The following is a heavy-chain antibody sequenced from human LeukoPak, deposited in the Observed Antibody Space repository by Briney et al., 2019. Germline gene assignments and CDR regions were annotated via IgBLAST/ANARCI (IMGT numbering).Heavy chain of an antibody. CDR2: ISAYNGNT. CDR1: GYTFTSYG. V-gene: IGHV1-18*01. J-gene: IGHJ6*02. D-gene: IGHD3-22*01. CDR3: ARDLYDSSGGYYYYGMDV. Sequence: ASVKVPCKASGYTFTSYGISWVRQAPGQGLEWMGWISAYNGNTNYAQKLQGRVTMTTDTSTSTAYMELRSLRSDDTAVYYCARDLYDSSGGYYYYGMDVWGQGTTVTVSS.